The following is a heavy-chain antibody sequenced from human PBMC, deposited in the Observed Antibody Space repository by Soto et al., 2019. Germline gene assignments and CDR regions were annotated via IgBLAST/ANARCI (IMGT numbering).Heavy chain of an antibody. J-gene: IGHJ6*02. Sequence: QMQLVESGGGVVQPGRSLRLSCAASGFTFSSYGIHWVRQAPGKGLEWVALISSDGSNKYYADSVEGRFTISRDNSKNTLYLQMSGLRGEETAVYYCAKQHGPGNYYQYGMDVWGPGTTVTVSS. V-gene: IGHV3-30*18. CDR3: AKQHGPGNYYQYGMDV. CDR1: GFTFSSYG. D-gene: IGHD3-10*01. CDR2: ISSDGSNK.